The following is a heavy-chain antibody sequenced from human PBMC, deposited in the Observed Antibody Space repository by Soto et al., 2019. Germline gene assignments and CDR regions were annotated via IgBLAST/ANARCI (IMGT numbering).Heavy chain of an antibody. Sequence: GGSLRHSCAASRFTFSSDWMSSIRQAPGKRLEWVANIKQDGSEKYYVDSVKGRFTISRDNAKNSLYLQMNSLRAEDTAVYYCARDLLHTYSNYGYWGQGTLVTVSS. CDR2: IKQDGSEK. V-gene: IGHV3-7*05. CDR3: ARDLLHTYSNYGY. J-gene: IGHJ4*02. CDR1: RFTFSSDW. D-gene: IGHD4-4*01.